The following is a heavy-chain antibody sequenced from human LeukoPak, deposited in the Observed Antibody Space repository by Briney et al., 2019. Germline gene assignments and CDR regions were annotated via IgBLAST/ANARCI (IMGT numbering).Heavy chain of an antibody. D-gene: IGHD3-3*01. CDR3: AREGSAIRSDAFDI. J-gene: IGHJ3*02. V-gene: IGHV3-30*03. Sequence: GGSLRLSCAASGFTFSSYGMHWVRQAPGKGLEWVAVISYDGSNKYYADSVKGRFTISRDNSKNTLYLQMNSLRAEDTAVYYCAREGSAIRSDAFDIWGQGTMVTVSS. CDR2: ISYDGSNK. CDR1: GFTFSSYG.